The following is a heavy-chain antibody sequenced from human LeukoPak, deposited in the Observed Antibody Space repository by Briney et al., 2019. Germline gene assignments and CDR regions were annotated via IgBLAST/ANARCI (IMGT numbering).Heavy chain of an antibody. V-gene: IGHV3-30*02. CDR2: TRYDGGNE. D-gene: IGHD3-3*01. CDR1: GLPFSTYG. CDR3: AKGPQIPPYYDFWSGYGTVYYYYYMDV. J-gene: IGHJ6*03. Sequence: QSGGSLRLSCAASGLPFSTYGMHWVRQAPGKGLEWVAYTRYDGGNEYYTDSVKGRFTISRDNSKNTLYLQMNSLRVEDTAVYYCAKGPQIPPYYDFWSGYGTVYYYYYMDVWGKGTTVTVSS.